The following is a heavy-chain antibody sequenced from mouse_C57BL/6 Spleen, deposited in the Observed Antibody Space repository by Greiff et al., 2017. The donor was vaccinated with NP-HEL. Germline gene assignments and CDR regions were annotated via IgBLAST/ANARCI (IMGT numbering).Heavy chain of an antibody. D-gene: IGHD2-2*01. CDR2: IYPGDGDT. J-gene: IGHJ1*03. Sequence: VQLQQSGPELVKPGASVKISCKASGYAFSSSWMNWVQQRPGKGLEWIGRIYPGDGDTNYNGKFKGKATLTADKSSSTAYMQLSRLTSEDSAVYFCARDGYDWYFDVWGTGTTVTVSS. V-gene: IGHV1-82*01. CDR1: GYAFSSSW. CDR3: ARDGYDWYFDV.